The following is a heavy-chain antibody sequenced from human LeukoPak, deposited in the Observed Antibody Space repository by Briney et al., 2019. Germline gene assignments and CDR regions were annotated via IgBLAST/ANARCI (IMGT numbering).Heavy chain of an antibody. J-gene: IGHJ4*02. CDR3: AKTRGISISGVVPLCDY. D-gene: IGHD3-3*01. CDR2: ISGSGGTP. Sequence: GGSLRLSCAASGFTLSTSGMTWVRQAPGKGLDWVSIISGSGGTPYYTGSVKGRFTISRDNSKNTLYLQMNSLRAEDTAVYYCAKTRGISISGVVPLCDYWGQGTLVTVSS. CDR1: GFTLSTSG. V-gene: IGHV3-23*01.